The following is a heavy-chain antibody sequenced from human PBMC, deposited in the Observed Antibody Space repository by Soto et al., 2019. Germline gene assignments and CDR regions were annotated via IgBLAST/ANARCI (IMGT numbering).Heavy chain of an antibody. CDR2: SSSGGGYI. CDR1: GFTLSDYF. Sequence: QVRLVESGGGAVRAGGPLRLSCEASGFTLSDYFMAWVRQSSRLGLEWIASSSSGGGYITYADSVKGRFTISKDNAKGTLELQMDSLRPEDTAVYFCTRIQLAAYAFDFWGQGARVTVSS. CDR3: TRIQLAAYAFDF. V-gene: IGHV3-11*06. D-gene: IGHD6-25*01. J-gene: IGHJ3*01.